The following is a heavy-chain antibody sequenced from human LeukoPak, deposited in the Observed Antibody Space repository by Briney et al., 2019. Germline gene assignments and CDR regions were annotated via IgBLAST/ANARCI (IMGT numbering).Heavy chain of an antibody. CDR2: INHSGST. CDR3: ARRSLRGTDAFDI. CDR1: GGSFSGYY. Sequence: SETLSLTCAVYGGSFSGYYWSWIRQPPGKGLEWIGEINHSGSTNYNPSLKSRVTTSVDTSKNQFSLKLSSVTAADTAVYYCARRSLRGTDAFDIWGQGTMVTVSS. J-gene: IGHJ3*02. V-gene: IGHV4-34*01. D-gene: IGHD3-16*01.